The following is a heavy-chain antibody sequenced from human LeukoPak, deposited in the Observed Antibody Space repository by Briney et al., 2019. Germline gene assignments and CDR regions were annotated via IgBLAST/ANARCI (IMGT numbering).Heavy chain of an antibody. CDR3: AKGVDASGIYYYFYMDV. Sequence: PGGSLRLSCAASGFTFSSYAMSWVRQAPGKGLEWVSGISGSGGGRYYADSVKGRFTISRDNSKNTPYPQMNNLRAEDTAVYYCAKGVDASGIYYYFYMDVWGKGTTVTVSS. D-gene: IGHD3-16*01. J-gene: IGHJ6*03. CDR2: ISGSGGGR. V-gene: IGHV3-23*01. CDR1: GFTFSSYA.